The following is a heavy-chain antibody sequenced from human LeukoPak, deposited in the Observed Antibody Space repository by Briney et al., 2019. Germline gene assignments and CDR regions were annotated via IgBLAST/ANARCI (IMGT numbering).Heavy chain of an antibody. Sequence: ASVKVSCKASGGTFSSYAISWVRQAPGQGLEWMGGIIPIFGTANYAQKFQGRVTITADESTSTAYMELSSLRSEDTAVYYCARDPPQYCSSTSCYRDDYWGQGTLVTVSS. CDR1: GGTFSSYA. CDR3: ARDPPQYCSSTSCYRDDY. CDR2: IIPIFGTA. J-gene: IGHJ4*02. D-gene: IGHD2-2*01. V-gene: IGHV1-69*13.